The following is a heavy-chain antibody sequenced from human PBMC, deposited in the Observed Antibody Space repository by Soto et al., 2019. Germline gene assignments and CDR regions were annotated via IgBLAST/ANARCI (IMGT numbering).Heavy chain of an antibody. Sequence: SETLSLTCTVSGGSISPYYWSWIRQPPGKGLEWIGYVYYSGNTNYNPSLESRVTISVDTSRNRFSLNLTSATAADTAVYYCARKGAAASYAHYYMDVRGRRTAVTVSS. CDR3: ARKGAAASYAHYYMDV. CDR2: VYYSGNT. J-gene: IGHJ6*03. V-gene: IGHV4-59*01. CDR1: GGSISPYY. D-gene: IGHD6-13*01.